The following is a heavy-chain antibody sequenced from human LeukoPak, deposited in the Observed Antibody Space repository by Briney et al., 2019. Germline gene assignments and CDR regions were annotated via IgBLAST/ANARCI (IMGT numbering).Heavy chain of an antibody. CDR1: GFTFTSYA. Sequence: GGSLRLSCAASGFTFTSYAMSWIRQAPGKGLEWVSAISGGGEDTYYPDSVKGRFTISRDKAKNSLHVQMNSLGAEDTAVYYCARDLETTTGRGYCDYWGQGTLVTVSS. D-gene: IGHD3-3*01. CDR3: ARDLETTTGRGYCDY. CDR2: ISGGGEDT. J-gene: IGHJ4*02. V-gene: IGHV3-23*01.